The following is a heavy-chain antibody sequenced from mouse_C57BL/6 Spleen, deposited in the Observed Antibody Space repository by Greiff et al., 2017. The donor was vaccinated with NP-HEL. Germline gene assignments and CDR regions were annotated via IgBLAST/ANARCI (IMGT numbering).Heavy chain of an antibody. J-gene: IGHJ3*01. CDR3: ARGYDGLFAY. V-gene: IGHV1-54*01. CDR2: INPGSGGT. D-gene: IGHD2-14*01. Sequence: QVQLQQSGAELVRPGTSVKVSCKASGYAFTNYLIEWVKQRPGQGLEWIGVINPGSGGTNYKEKFKGKATLTADKSSSTAYMQLSSLTSEDSAVYFCARGYDGLFAYWGQGTLVTVSA. CDR1: GYAFTNYL.